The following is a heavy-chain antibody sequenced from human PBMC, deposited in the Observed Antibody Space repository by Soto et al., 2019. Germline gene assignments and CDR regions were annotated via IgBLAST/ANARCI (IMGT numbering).Heavy chain of an antibody. V-gene: IGHV3-21*01. CDR1: GFTFSSYS. J-gene: IGHJ6*02. CDR3: ARDQTIGSSSLSDYYYYGMDV. D-gene: IGHD6-6*01. Sequence: EVQLVESGGGLVKPGGSLRLSCAASGFTFSSYSMNWVRQAPGKGLEWVSSISSSSSYIYYADSVKGRFTISRDNAKNSLYLQMNSLRAEDTAVSNCARDQTIGSSSLSDYYYYGMDVWGQGTTVTVSS. CDR2: ISSSSSYI.